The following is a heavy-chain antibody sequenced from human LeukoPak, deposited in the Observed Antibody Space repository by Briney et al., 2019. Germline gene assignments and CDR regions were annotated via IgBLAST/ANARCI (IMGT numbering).Heavy chain of an antibody. CDR2: IFDRGTT. V-gene: IGHV4-39*07. Sequence: SETLSLTCTVSGGSISTIGHYWGWIRQSPEKGLEWIGSIFDRGTTNYKSSLMSRVSIALDTSKNQFSLKLTSVTAADTAVYYCARGHTTGWFTVAFDTWGQGIRVTVSS. J-gene: IGHJ3*02. CDR3: ARGHTTGWFTVAFDT. CDR1: GGSISTIGHY. D-gene: IGHD6-19*01.